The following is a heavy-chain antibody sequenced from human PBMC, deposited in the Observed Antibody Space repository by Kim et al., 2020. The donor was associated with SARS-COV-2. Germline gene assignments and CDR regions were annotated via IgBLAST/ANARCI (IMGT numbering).Heavy chain of an antibody. J-gene: IGHJ4*02. CDR3: ARGRRGTSHSSSWYTPPTPDY. CDR1: GGSFSGYY. CDR2: INHSGST. Sequence: SETLSLTCAVYGGSFSGYYWSWIRQPPGKGLEWIGEINHSGSTNYNPSLKSRVTISVDTSRNQFSLKLSSVTAADTAVYYCARGRRGTSHSSSWYTPPTPDYWGQGTLVTVSS. D-gene: IGHD6-13*01. V-gene: IGHV4-34*01.